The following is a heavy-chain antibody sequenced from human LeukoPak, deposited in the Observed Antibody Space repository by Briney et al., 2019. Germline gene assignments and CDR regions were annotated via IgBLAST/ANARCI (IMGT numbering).Heavy chain of an antibody. CDR3: AREGGGAELYYDILTGYYRRWFDP. CDR1: GFTVSSNY. D-gene: IGHD3-9*01. CDR2: IYSGGST. J-gene: IGHJ5*02. Sequence: GGSLRLSCAASGFTVSSNYMSWVRQAPGKGLEWVSVIYSGGSTYYADSVKGRFTISRDNSKNTLYLQMNSLRAEDTAVYYCAREGGGAELYYDILTGYYRRWFDPWGQGTLVTVSS. V-gene: IGHV3-66*01.